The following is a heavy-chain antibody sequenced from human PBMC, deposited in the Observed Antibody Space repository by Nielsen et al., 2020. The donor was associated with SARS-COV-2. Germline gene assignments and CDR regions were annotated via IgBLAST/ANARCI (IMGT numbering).Heavy chain of an antibody. CDR1: GYIFTNYW. CDR2: IYPGDSDT. Sequence: GGSLRLSCKGSGYIFTNYWIAWVRQMPGKGLEWMGIIYPGDSDTRYSPSFQGQVTISADKSTDTAFLQWRSLKASDTAIYYCARQDATGQALNYWGQGALVTVSS. V-gene: IGHV5-51*01. D-gene: IGHD1-14*01. J-gene: IGHJ4*02. CDR3: ARQDATGQALNY.